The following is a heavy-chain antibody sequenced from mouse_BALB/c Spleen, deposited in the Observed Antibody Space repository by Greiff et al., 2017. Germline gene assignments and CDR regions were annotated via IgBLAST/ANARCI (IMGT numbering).Heavy chain of an antibody. CDR2: ISSGGSYT. Sequence: EVKLVESGGGLVKPGGSLKLSCAASGFTFSSYTMSWVRQTPEKRLEWVATISSGGSYTYYPDSVKGRFTISRDNAKNTLYLQMSSLKSEDTAMYYCTRDSPSYGNFYAMDYWGQGTSVTVSS. J-gene: IGHJ4*01. CDR1: GFTFSSYT. D-gene: IGHD2-10*01. V-gene: IGHV5-6-4*01. CDR3: TRDSPSYGNFYAMDY.